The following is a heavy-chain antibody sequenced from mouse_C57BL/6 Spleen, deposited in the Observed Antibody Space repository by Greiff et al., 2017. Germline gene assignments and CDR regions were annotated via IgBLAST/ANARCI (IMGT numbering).Heavy chain of an antibody. D-gene: IGHD3-2*02. V-gene: IGHV1-80*01. CDR1: GYAFSSYW. CDR3: AGRWGTAQATGAMDY. Sequence: VQLQQSGAELVKPGASVKISCKASGYAFSSYWMNWVKQRPGKGLEWIGQIYPGDGDTNYNGKFKGKATMTADKSSSTAYMQLSSLTSEDSAVYYYAGRWGTAQATGAMDYWGQGTSVTVSS. J-gene: IGHJ4*01. CDR2: IYPGDGDT.